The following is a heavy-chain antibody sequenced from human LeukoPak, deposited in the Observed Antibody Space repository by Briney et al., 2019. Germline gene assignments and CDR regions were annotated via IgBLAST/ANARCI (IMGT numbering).Heavy chain of an antibody. J-gene: IGHJ5*02. CDR1: GGSISSSSYY. D-gene: IGHD3-16*01. V-gene: IGHV4-39*01. CDR2: IYYSGST. Sequence: PSETLSLTCTVSGGSISSSSYYWGWIRQPPGKGLEWIGSIYYSGSTYYNPPLKSRVTISVDTSKNQFSLKLSSVTAADTAVYYCASVGGLYLFDPWGQGTLVTVSS. CDR3: ASVGGLYLFDP.